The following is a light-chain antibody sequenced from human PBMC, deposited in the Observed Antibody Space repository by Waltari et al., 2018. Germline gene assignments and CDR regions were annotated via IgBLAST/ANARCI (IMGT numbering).Light chain of an antibody. Sequence: QSALTQPASVSGSPGQSITISCTGTSSDVGGYNYVSWYQKHPGKAPKLMIYEVSNRPSGVSNRSSGSKSGNTASLTISGLQAEDEADYYCSSYTSSSTLEFGGGTKLTVL. CDR2: EVS. CDR1: SSDVGGYNY. V-gene: IGLV2-14*01. CDR3: SSYTSSSTLE. J-gene: IGLJ2*01.